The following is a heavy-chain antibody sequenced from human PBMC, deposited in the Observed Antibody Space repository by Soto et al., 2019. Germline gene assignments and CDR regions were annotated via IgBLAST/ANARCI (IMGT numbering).Heavy chain of an antibody. CDR1: GCSISSYY. J-gene: IGHJ5*02. Sequence: SETVSLTFTVSGCSISSYYWSWIRHPPGKGLECIGYMYYSGRTNYNPSLKSRVTISVDTSKNQFSLKLSSVTAADTAVYYCARGMYCSGGSCYSHWLDPWGQGTLVTVS. D-gene: IGHD2-15*01. CDR3: ARGMYCSGGSCYSHWLDP. V-gene: IGHV4-59*01. CDR2: MYYSGRT.